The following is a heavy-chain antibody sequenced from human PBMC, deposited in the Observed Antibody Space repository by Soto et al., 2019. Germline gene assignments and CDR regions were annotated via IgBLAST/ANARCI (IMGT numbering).Heavy chain of an antibody. D-gene: IGHD3-10*01. CDR1: GYTFTSYG. V-gene: IGHV1-18*01. Sequence: GASVKVSCKASGYTFTSYGISWVRQAPGQGLEWMGWISAYNGNTNYAQKLQGRVTMTTDTSTSTAYMELRSLRSDDTAVYYCARVPRRGTMVRAPPDYWGQGTLVTVSS. CDR2: ISAYNGNT. CDR3: ARVPRRGTMVRAPPDY. J-gene: IGHJ4*02.